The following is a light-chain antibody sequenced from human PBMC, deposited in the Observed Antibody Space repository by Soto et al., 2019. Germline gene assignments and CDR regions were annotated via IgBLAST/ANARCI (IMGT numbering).Light chain of an antibody. CDR1: QSVSSSC. J-gene: IGKJ1*01. CDR2: GAS. CDR3: HQYGSSPWT. Sequence: EIVLTQSPGTLSLSPGERATLSCRASQSVSSSCLAWYQQKPGQAPRLLISGASSRATGIPDRFSGSGSGTDFTITISRLEPEDFAVYYCHQYGSSPWTFGQGTKVEVK. V-gene: IGKV3-20*01.